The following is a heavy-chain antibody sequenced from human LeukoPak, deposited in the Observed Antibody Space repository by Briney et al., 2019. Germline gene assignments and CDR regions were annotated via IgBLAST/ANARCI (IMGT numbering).Heavy chain of an antibody. CDR1: GFTFSSYS. V-gene: IGHV3-48*01. Sequence: PGGSLRLSCAASGFTFSSYSMNWVRQAPGKGLEWVSYISSSSSTTYYADSVKGRFTLSRDNAKNSLFLQMNSLRAEDTAVYYCARSYCTGGSCSTPLDHWGQGALVTVSS. CDR3: ARSYCTGGSCSTPLDH. CDR2: ISSSSSTT. J-gene: IGHJ4*02. D-gene: IGHD2-15*01.